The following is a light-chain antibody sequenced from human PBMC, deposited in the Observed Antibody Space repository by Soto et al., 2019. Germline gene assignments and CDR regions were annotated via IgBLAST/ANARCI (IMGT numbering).Light chain of an antibody. Sequence: QSALPQPASVSRSPGQSITTSCTGTSSDVGGYNYVSWYQQHPGKAPKLTIYEVSNRPSGVSNRFSGSKSGNTASLTISGLQAEDEADYYCTSYTSSTALVFATGTKVTVL. V-gene: IGLV2-14*01. CDR1: SSDVGGYNY. J-gene: IGLJ1*01. CDR2: EVS. CDR3: TSYTSSTALV.